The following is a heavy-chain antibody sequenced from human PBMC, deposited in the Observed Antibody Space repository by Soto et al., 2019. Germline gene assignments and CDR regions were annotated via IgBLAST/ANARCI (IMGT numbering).Heavy chain of an antibody. V-gene: IGHV3-23*01. J-gene: IGHJ4*02. CDR3: TTEGHLGGYKSDQWYYFDS. CDR1: GFTFSDYA. CDR2: ISGSGRNT. D-gene: IGHD5-12*01. Sequence: GGSLRLSCAASGFTFSDYAMRWVRQAPGKGLEWVSAISGSGRNTYCADSAKGRFTISRDNSKSTVYLQVTRLRAEDTAGHYCTTEGHLGGYKSDQWYYFDSWGQGALVTVSS.